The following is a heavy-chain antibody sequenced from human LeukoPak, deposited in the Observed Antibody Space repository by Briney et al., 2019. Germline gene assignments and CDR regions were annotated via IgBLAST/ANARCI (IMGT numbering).Heavy chain of an antibody. J-gene: IGHJ5*02. D-gene: IGHD2-2*01. V-gene: IGHV1-69*04. CDR2: TIPILGIA. CDR3: ARDLSVVPAAMAHGWFDP. CDR1: GGTFSSYA. Sequence: SVTVSCKASGGTFSSYAISWVRQAPGQGLEWMGRTIPILGIANYAQKSQGRVTITADKSTSTAYMELSSLRSEDTAVYYCARDLSVVPAAMAHGWFDPWGQGTLVTVSS.